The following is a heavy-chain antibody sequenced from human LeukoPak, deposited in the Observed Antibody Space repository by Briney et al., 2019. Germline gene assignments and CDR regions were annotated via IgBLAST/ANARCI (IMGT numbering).Heavy chain of an antibody. J-gene: IGHJ6*02. Sequence: SETLSPTCTVSGGSISSYYWSWIRQPPGKGLEWIGYIYYSGSTNYNPSLKSRVTISVDTSKNQFSLKLSSVTAADTAVYYCARDAAVARDNYGMDVWGQGTTVTVSS. CDR2: IYYSGST. V-gene: IGHV4-59*01. D-gene: IGHD6-19*01. CDR3: ARDAAVARDNYGMDV. CDR1: GGSISSYY.